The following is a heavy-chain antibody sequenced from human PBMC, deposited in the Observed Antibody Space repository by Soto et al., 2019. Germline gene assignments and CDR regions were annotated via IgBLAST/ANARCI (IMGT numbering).Heavy chain of an antibody. V-gene: IGHV4-30-4*01. Sequence: SETLSLTCTVSGGSISSGDYYWSWIRQPPGKGLEWIGYIYYGGSTYYNPSLKSRVTISVDTSKNQFSLKLSSVTAADTAVYYCARGRGGITMIVVAPPDYWGQGTLVTVSS. D-gene: IGHD3-22*01. CDR2: IYYGGST. J-gene: IGHJ4*02. CDR3: ARGRGGITMIVVAPPDY. CDR1: GGSISSGDYY.